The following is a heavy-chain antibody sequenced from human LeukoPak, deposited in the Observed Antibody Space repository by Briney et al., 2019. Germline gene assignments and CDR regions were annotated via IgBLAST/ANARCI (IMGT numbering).Heavy chain of an antibody. CDR1: GGSISSSSYY. CDR3: ARVAYAENYFDY. D-gene: IGHD2-15*01. V-gene: IGHV4-39*01. Sequence: SETLSLTCTVSGGSISSSSYYWGWIRQRPGKGLEWIGSIYYSGSTYYNPSLKSRVTISVDTSKNQFSLKLSSVTAADTAVYYCARVAYAENYFDYWGQGTQVTVSS. CDR2: IYYSGST. J-gene: IGHJ4*02.